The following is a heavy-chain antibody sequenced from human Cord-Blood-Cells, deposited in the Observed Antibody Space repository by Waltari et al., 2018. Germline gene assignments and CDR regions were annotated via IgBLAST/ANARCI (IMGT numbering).Heavy chain of an antibody. V-gene: IGHV3-33*01. CDR3: AREAGERDAFDI. Sequence: QAPGKGLEWVAVIWYDGSNKYYADSVKGRFTISRDNSKNTLYLQMNSLRAEDTAVFYCAREAGERDAFDIWGQGTMVTVSS. J-gene: IGHJ3*02. CDR2: IWYDGSNK. D-gene: IGHD3-10*01.